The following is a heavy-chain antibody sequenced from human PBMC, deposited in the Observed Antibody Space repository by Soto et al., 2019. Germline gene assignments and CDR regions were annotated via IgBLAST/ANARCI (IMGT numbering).Heavy chain of an antibody. J-gene: IGHJ6*02. CDR2: INPSGGST. CDR1: GYTFTSYY. D-gene: IGHD6-19*01. CDR3: ASALRSSGPHGTNLDHYGMDV. V-gene: IGHV1-46*01. Sequence: ASVKVSCKASGYTFTSYYMHWVRQAPGQGLEWMGIINPSGGSTSYAQKFQGRVTMTRDTSTSTVYMELSSLRSEDTAVYYCASALRSSGPHGTNLDHYGMDVWGQGTTVTVSS.